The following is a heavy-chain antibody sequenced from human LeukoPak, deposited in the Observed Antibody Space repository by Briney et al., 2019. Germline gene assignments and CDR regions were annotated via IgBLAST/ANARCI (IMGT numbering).Heavy chain of an antibody. Sequence: PGGSLRLSCAASGFTFSSSGMHWVRQAPGKGLEWVANIKQDGSEKYYVDSVKGRFTISRDNAKNSLYLQMNSLRAEDTAVYYCAREGGIAVADYYFDYWGQGTLVTVSS. J-gene: IGHJ4*02. CDR2: IKQDGSEK. CDR1: GFTFSSSG. CDR3: AREGGIAVADYYFDY. D-gene: IGHD6-19*01. V-gene: IGHV3-7*01.